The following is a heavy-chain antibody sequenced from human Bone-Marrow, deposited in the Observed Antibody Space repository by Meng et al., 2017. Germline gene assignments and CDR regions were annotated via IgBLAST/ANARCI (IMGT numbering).Heavy chain of an antibody. V-gene: IGHV4-39*06. J-gene: IGHJ5*02. CDR2: IYYSGST. Sequence: RLQLPESGPGLVKPSETLSLTCTVSGGSISSSSYYWGWIRQPPGKGLEWIGSIYYSGSTYYNPSLKSRVTISVDTSKNQFSLKLSSVTAADTAVYYCARDCPSPFRWFGPWGQGTLVTVSS. CDR3: ARDCPSPFRWFGP. CDR1: GGSISSSSYY.